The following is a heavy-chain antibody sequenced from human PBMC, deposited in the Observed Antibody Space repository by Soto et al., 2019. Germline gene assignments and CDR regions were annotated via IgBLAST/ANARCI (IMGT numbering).Heavy chain of an antibody. CDR3: ARDRDFWSGYYHFDY. J-gene: IGHJ4*02. V-gene: IGHV3-33*01. D-gene: IGHD3-3*01. CDR2: IWYDGSNK. CDR1: GFTFSSYG. Sequence: QVQLVESGGGVVQPGRSLRLSCAASGFTFSSYGMHWVRQAPGKGLEWVAVIWYDGSNKYYADSVKGRFTISRDNSKNTLYLQMNSLRAEDTAVYYCARDRDFWSGYYHFDYWGQGTLVTVSS.